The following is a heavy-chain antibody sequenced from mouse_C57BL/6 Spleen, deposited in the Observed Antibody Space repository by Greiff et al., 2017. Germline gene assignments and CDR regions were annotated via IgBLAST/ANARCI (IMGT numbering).Heavy chain of an antibody. J-gene: IGHJ4*01. CDR1: GYTFTSYW. V-gene: IGHV1-53*01. CDR2: INPSNGGT. D-gene: IGHD1-1*01. Sequence: QVQLQQPGTELVKPGASVKLSCKASGYTFTSYWMHWVKQRPGQGLEWIGNINPSNGGTNYNEKFKSKATLTLDKSYSTAYMQLSSLTSEDSAVYCCARSWDYYVSSSYAMDYWGQGTSVTVSS. CDR3: ARSWDYYVSSSYAMDY.